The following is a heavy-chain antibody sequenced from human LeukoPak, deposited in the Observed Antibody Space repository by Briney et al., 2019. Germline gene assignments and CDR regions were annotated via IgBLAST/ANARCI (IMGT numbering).Heavy chain of an antibody. D-gene: IGHD2-8*02. CDR1: GFTFGTFA. CDR2: IFPSGGEI. CDR3: ATYRQVLLPFES. V-gene: IGHV3-23*01. J-gene: IGHJ4*02. Sequence: GGSLRLSCAASGFTFGTFAMIWVRQPPGKGLEWVSSIFPSGGEIHYADSVRGRFTISRDNSKSTLSLQMNSLRAEDTAIYYCATYRQVLLPFESWGQGTLVTVSS.